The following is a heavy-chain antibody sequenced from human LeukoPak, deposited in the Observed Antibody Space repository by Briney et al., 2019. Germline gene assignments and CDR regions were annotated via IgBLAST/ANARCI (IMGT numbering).Heavy chain of an antibody. CDR2: IYYSGST. Sequence: SQTLSLTCSVSGGSINSGDYYWSWIRQPPGKGLEWIGYIYYSGSTYYNPSLKSRVTISVDTSKNQFSLKLSSVTAADTAVYYCARERPSYYDILTGYYPRSLPYYFDYWGQGTLVTVSS. CDR3: ARERPSYYDILTGYYPRSLPYYFDY. J-gene: IGHJ4*02. CDR1: GGSINSGDYY. V-gene: IGHV4-30-4*01. D-gene: IGHD3-9*01.